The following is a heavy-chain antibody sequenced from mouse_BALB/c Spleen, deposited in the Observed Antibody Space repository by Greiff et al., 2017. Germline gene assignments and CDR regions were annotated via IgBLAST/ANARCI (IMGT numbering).Heavy chain of an antibody. CDR3: ARFTTVVATDAMDY. D-gene: IGHD1-1*01. V-gene: IGHV3-6*01. Sequence: EVQRVESGPGLVKPSQSLSLTCSVTGYSITSGYYWNWIRQFPGNKLEWMGYISYDGSNNYNPSLKNRISITRDTSKNQFFLKLNSVTTEDTATYYCARFTTVVATDAMDYWGQGTSVTVSS. CDR2: ISYDGSN. CDR1: GYSITSGYY. J-gene: IGHJ4*01.